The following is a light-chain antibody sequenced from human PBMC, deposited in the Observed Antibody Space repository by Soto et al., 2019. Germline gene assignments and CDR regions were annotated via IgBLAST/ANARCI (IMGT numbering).Light chain of an antibody. CDR2: EVT. CDR1: SSDGDDYKD. V-gene: IGLV2-14*01. CDR3: SSYTSTSTV. Sequence: QSALTQPASVSGSPVQSITISCTGISSDGDDYKDVSWYQQHPGKAPKLMIYEVTYRPSGGSNRFSGSKSGNTASLTISGLQAEDEADYYCSSYTSTSTVFGTGTKLTVL. J-gene: IGLJ1*01.